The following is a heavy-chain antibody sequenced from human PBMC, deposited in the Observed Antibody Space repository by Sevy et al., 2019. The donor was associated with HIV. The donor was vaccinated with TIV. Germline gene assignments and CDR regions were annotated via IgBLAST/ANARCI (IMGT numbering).Heavy chain of an antibody. CDR1: GGSFSGYY. J-gene: IGHJ4*02. Sequence: SETLSLTCAVYGGSFSGYYWSWIRQPPGKGLEWIGEINHSGSTNCNPSLKSRVTISVDTSKNQFSLKLSSMTAADTAVYYCSRSGDSSGYYFGILEPGFDYWGQGTLVTVSS. V-gene: IGHV4-34*01. CDR2: INHSGST. CDR3: SRSGDSSGYYFGILEPGFDY. D-gene: IGHD3-22*01.